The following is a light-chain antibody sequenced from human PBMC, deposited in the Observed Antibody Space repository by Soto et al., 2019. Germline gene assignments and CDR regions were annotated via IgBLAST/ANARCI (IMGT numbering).Light chain of an antibody. CDR2: GAS. V-gene: IGKV3-20*01. CDR1: QGVSNNY. CDR3: QKYNSAPLT. Sequence: EIVLTQSPGTLSLAPGDRATLSCSASQGVSNNYLAWYQQKPGQAPRLLVYGASTKATDMPGRFSGRGSGTEFTLTISSLQPEDVAAYYCQKYNSAPLTFGGGTKV. J-gene: IGKJ4*01.